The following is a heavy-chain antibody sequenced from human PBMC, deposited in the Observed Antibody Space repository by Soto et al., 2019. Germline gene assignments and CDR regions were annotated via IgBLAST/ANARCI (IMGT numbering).Heavy chain of an antibody. D-gene: IGHD5-12*01. V-gene: IGHV1-46*01. Sequence: QVQLVQSGAEVKKPGASVKVSCKASGYTFTSYDMHWVRQAPGQGLEWMGIINPSGGSTSYAQKFQGRVTMTRDTSTSTVYMELSILRSEDTAVYYCARAGSKGMGWRDGYNFFDYWGQGTLVTVSS. J-gene: IGHJ4*02. CDR2: INPSGGST. CDR1: GYTFTSYD. CDR3: ARAGSKGMGWRDGYNFFDY.